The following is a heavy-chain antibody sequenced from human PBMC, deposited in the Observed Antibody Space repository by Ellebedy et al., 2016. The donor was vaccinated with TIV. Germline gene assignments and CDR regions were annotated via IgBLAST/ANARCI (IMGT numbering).Heavy chain of an antibody. J-gene: IGHJ4*02. D-gene: IGHD3-3*02. CDR2: ISYDGSNK. CDR3: ATLSKALYYFDY. CDR1: GFTFSSYA. Sequence: GESLKISCAASGFTFSSYAMHWVRQAPGKGLEWVAVISYDGSNKYYADSVKGRFTISRDNSTNTLYLQMNSLRAEDTAVYYCATLSKALYYFDYWGQGTLVTVSS. V-gene: IGHV3-30-3*01.